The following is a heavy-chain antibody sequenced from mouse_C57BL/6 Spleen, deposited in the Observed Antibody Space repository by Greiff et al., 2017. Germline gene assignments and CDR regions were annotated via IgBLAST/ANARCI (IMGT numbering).Heavy chain of an antibody. CDR3: PREGLTRDY. CDR1: GYAFSSYW. J-gene: IGHJ2*01. V-gene: IGHV1-80*01. CDR2: SYPGDGET. Sequence: VQLQQSGAELVKPGASVKLSCKASGYAFSSYWMKWVKQRPGKGLEWIGQSYPGDGETNYNGKLKGKATLTADKSSSTTYMQLRSLTSEDSAVYFCPREGLTRDYWGQGATLTVSS.